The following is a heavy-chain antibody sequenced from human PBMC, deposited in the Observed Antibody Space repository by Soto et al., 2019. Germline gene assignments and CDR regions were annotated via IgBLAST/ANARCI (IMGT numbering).Heavy chain of an antibody. CDR2: ISGGGGST. J-gene: IGHJ4*02. CDR3: AKTENSNGYYKAFDY. D-gene: IGHD3-9*01. CDR1: GFSFAGYA. Sequence: GGSLRLSCAASGFSFAGYALTWVRLAPGKGLEWVASISGGGGSTYYTDSVKGRFSISRDNSNRVVYLQMGSLTAGDTAVYYCAKTENSNGYYKAFDYWGQGTRVTVSS. V-gene: IGHV3-23*01.